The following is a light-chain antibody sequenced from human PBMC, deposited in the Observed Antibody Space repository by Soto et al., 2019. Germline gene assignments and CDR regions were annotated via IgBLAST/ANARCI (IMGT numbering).Light chain of an antibody. CDR1: QSVNSGY. J-gene: IGKJ2*01. Sequence: EVVLTQSPGTLSLSPGERATLSCRASQSVNSGYLAWYQQKLGQAPRLLIYGEYSRTNSIPDRFSGSGSRTDFPLTISRLEHEYVGLYYYQRHGNLPYTFGQGTKLEIK. V-gene: IGKV3-20*01. CDR3: QRHGNLPYT. CDR2: GEY.